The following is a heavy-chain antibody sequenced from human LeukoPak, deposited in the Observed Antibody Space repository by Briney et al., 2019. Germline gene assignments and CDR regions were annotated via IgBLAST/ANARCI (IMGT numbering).Heavy chain of an antibody. D-gene: IGHD5-12*01. J-gene: IGHJ4*02. CDR3: ERKYSGYGGWIDY. Sequence: PSGTLSLTCTVSGDSITTYYWSWIRQPPGKGLEWIGYIHESGSTNYNPSLKSRVTISSDMSKNQFSLKLNSVTAADTAVYYCERKYSGYGGWIDYWGQGTLVTVSS. CDR2: IHESGST. V-gene: IGHV4-59*01. CDR1: GDSITTYY.